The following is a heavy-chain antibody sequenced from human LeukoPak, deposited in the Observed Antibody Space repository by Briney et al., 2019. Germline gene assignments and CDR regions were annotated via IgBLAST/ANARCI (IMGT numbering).Heavy chain of an antibody. Sequence: SETLSLTCTVSGGSISSYYWSWIRQPPGKGLEWIGYIYYSGSTNYNPSLNSRVTISVDMSKNQFSLRLTSVTAADTAVYFCARRATRVNYFDYWGQGTLVTVSP. V-gene: IGHV4-59*08. CDR2: IYYSGST. D-gene: IGHD1-26*01. CDR1: GGSISSYY. J-gene: IGHJ4*02. CDR3: ARRATRVNYFDY.